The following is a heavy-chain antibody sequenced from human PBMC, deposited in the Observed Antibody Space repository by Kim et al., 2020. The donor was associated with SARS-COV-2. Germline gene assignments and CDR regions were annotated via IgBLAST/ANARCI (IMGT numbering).Heavy chain of an antibody. Sequence: GGSLRLSCAASGFTFSSYSMNWVRQAPGKGLEWVSSISSSSSYIYYADSVKGRFTISRDNAKNSLYLQMNSLRAEDTAVYYCASYESGYYYYYGMDVWGQGTTVTVSS. CDR3: ASYESGYYYYYGMDV. CDR2: ISSSSSYI. D-gene: IGHD5-12*01. V-gene: IGHV3-21*01. J-gene: IGHJ6*02. CDR1: GFTFSSYS.